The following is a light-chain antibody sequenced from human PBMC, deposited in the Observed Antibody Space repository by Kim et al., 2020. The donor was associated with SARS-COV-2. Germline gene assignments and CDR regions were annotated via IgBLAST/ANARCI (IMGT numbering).Light chain of an antibody. CDR2: SNN. CDR3: AAWDDSLNGPHVV. CDR1: SSNIGSNT. J-gene: IGLJ2*01. V-gene: IGLV1-44*01. Sequence: VTISCSGSSSNIGSNTVNWYQHLPGTAPNLLIYSNNQRPSGVPDRFSGSKSGTSASLAISGLQSEDEADYYCAAWDDSLNGPHVVFGGGTQLTVL.